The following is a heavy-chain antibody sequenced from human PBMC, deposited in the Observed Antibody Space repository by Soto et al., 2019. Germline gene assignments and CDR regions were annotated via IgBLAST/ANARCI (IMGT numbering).Heavy chain of an antibody. CDR3: AWDGPTGFTFAH. CDR2: IYHTGST. Sequence: QVQLQESGPGLVESSGTLSLTCAVSGGSISSTNWWSWVRKPPGKGLEWIGEIYHTGSTTHNPSLKSRVTMSVDKSKNQFSLNLRSVTAADTAVYYCAWDGPTGFTFAHWCQVALVTVSS. J-gene: IGHJ4*02. V-gene: IGHV4-4*02. CDR1: GGSISSTNW.